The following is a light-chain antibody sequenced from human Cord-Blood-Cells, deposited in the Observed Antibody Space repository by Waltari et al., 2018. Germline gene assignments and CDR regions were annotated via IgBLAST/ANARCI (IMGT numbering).Light chain of an antibody. Sequence: QSALTQPASVSGSPGQSITISCTGTSSDVGSYNLVSWYQPHPGKAPKLMIYEGSKRPSGVYNRFSGSQSGNPAYQTSPGRQAEDEADYYCCAYAGSSTQVVFGGVTKLTVL. V-gene: IGLV2-23*01. J-gene: IGLJ2*01. CDR1: SSDVGSYNL. CDR3: CAYAGSSTQVV. CDR2: EGS.